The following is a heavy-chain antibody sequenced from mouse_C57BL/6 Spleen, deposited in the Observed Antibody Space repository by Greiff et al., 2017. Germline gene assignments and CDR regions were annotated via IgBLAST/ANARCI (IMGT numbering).Heavy chain of an antibody. D-gene: IGHD2-1*01. CDR3: ARGGFYYGNYEGAY. Sequence: VQLQQPGAELVKPGASVKLSCKASGYTFTSYWMQWVKQRPGQGLEWIGEIDPSDSYTNYNQKFKGKATLTVDTSSSPAYMQLSSLTSEDSAVYYCARGGFYYGNYEGAYWGQGTLVTVSA. CDR1: GYTFTSYW. V-gene: IGHV1-50*01. CDR2: IDPSDSYT. J-gene: IGHJ3*01.